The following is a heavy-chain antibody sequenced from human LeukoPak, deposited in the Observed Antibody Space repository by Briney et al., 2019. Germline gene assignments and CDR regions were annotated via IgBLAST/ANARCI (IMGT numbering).Heavy chain of an antibody. D-gene: IGHD4-17*01. J-gene: IGHJ4*02. Sequence: GGSLRLSCTASGFTFSDSYMSWIRQVPGKGLEWISYISSSGGTIYYADSVKGRFTISRDNSKNTLYLQMNSLRAEDTAVYYCARDRYGWGQGTLVTVSS. V-gene: IGHV3-11*04. CDR1: GFTFSDSY. CDR2: ISSSGGTI. CDR3: ARDRYG.